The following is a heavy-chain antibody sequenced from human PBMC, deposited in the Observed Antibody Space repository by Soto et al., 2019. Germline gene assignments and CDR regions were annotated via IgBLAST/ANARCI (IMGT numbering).Heavy chain of an antibody. D-gene: IGHD2-15*01. CDR3: ARFPPSRYCTGGSCYSY. V-gene: IGHV5-51*01. CDR2: IYPGDSDT. J-gene: IGHJ4*02. CDR1: GYSFTSYW. Sequence: PGESLKISCKGSGYSFTSYWTGWVRQMPGKGLEWVGIIYPGDSDTRYSPSFQGQVTISVDKSISAAYLQWSSLKASDTAMYYCARFPPSRYCTGGSCYSYWGQGTLVTVSS.